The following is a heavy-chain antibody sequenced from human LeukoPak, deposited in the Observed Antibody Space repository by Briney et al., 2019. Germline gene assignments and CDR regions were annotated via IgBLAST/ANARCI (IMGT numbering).Heavy chain of an antibody. Sequence: PGGSLRLSCAASGFTFSTYSMNWVRQAPGKGLEWVSSISSSSSYIFHADSVKGRFTISRDNAKNSLYLEMNSLRAEDTAVYYCAREPRSRTLDYWGQGTLVTVSS. D-gene: IGHD2-15*01. CDR3: AREPRSRTLDY. CDR1: GFTFSTYS. J-gene: IGHJ4*02. V-gene: IGHV3-21*01. CDR2: ISSSSSYI.